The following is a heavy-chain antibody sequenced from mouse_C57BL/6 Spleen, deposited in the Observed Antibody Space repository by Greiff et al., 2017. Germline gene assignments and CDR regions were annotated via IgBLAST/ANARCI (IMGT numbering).Heavy chain of an antibody. CDR3: ARGSSYRYFDV. D-gene: IGHD1-1*01. V-gene: IGHV1-4*01. J-gene: IGHJ1*03. Sequence: QVQLQQSGAELARPGASVKMSCKASGYTFTSYTMHWVKPRPGQGLEWIGYINPSSGYTKYNQKFKDKATLTADKSSSTAYMQLSSLTSEDSAVYYCARGSSYRYFDVWGTGTTVTGSS. CDR2: INPSSGYT. CDR1: GYTFTSYT.